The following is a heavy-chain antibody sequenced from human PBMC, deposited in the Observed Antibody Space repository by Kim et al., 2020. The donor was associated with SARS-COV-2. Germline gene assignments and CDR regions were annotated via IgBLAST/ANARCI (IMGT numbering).Heavy chain of an antibody. CDR2: IYYSGST. V-gene: IGHV4-31*03. CDR3: AGYYYGSGSSRNFDY. CDR1: GGSISSGGYY. Sequence: SETLSLTCTVSGGSISSGGYYWSWIRQHPGKGLEWIGFIYYSGSTYYNPSLKSRVSISVDTSKNQFSLKLSSVTAADTAVYYCAGYYYGSGSSRNFDYWGQGTLVTVSS. J-gene: IGHJ4*02. D-gene: IGHD3-10*01.